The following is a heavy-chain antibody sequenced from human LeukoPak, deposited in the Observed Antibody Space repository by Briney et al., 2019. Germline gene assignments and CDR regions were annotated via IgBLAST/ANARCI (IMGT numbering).Heavy chain of an antibody. CDR3: ARDPGSSSFDL. CDR2: INQDASVR. Sequence: PGGSLRLSCAASGFSFSTYWMRWVRQTPEKGLEFVANINQDASVRHYMDSLKGRCTISRDNAKKSVYLEINSLRADDTAVYYCARDPGSSSFDLWGQGALVTVSS. V-gene: IGHV3-7*01. CDR1: GFSFSTYW. D-gene: IGHD6-13*01. J-gene: IGHJ4*02.